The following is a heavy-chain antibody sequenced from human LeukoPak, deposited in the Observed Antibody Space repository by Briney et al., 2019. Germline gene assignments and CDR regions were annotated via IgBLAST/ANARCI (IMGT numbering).Heavy chain of an antibody. CDR3: ARSYCSSTSCYTNAFDI. J-gene: IGHJ3*02. Sequence: SETLSLTCTVSGGSISSGGYYWSWIRQHPGKGLEWIGYIYYSGSTYYNPSLKSRVTISVDTSKNQSSLKLSSVTAADTAVHYCARSYCSSTSCYTNAFDIWGQGTMVTVSS. CDR2: IYYSGST. CDR1: GGSISSGGYY. D-gene: IGHD2-2*02. V-gene: IGHV4-31*03.